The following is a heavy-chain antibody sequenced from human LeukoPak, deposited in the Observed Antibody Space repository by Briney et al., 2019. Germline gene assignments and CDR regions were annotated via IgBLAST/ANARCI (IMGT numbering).Heavy chain of an antibody. V-gene: IGHV4-4*07. CDR2: IYTSGST. CDR1: GDSISSYY. Sequence: SETLSLTCTVSGDSISSYYWSWIRQPAGKGLEWIGRIYTSGSTNYNPSLKSRVTMSVDTSKNQFSLKLSSVTAADTAVYYCAIDQSGDYYDSSGFFDYWGQGTLVTVSS. D-gene: IGHD3-22*01. J-gene: IGHJ4*02. CDR3: AIDQSGDYYDSSGFFDY.